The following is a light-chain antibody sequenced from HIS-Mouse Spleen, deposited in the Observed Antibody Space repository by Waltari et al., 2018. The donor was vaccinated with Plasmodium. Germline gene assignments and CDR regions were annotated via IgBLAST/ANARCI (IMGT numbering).Light chain of an antibody. J-gene: IGKJ2*01. Sequence: DIVMTQSPLSLPVTPGEPASISCRSSQSLLHSNGYNYLDWYLQKPGQSPQLLIYLGAYRASGVPDRFSGSGSGTYFTLKISRVEAEDVGVYYCMQALQTPRYTFGQGTKLEIK. CDR2: LGA. CDR3: MQALQTPRYT. CDR1: QSLLHSNGYNY. V-gene: IGKV2-28*01.